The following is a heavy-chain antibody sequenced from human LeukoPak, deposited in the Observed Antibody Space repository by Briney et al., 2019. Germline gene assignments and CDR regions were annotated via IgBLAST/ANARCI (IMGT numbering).Heavy chain of an antibody. CDR2: ISSSSSYI. V-gene: IGHV3-21*01. CDR3: ARVAYGSGSYALVDY. Sequence: GGSLRLSCAASGFTFSSYSMNWVRQAPGKGLEWISSISSSSSYIYYADSVKGRFTISRDNAKNSLYLQMNSLRAEDTAVYYCARVAYGSGSYALVDYWGQGTLVTVSS. J-gene: IGHJ4*02. CDR1: GFTFSSYS. D-gene: IGHD3-10*01.